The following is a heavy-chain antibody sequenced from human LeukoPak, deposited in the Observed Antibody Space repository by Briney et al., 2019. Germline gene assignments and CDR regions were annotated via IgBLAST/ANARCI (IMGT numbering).Heavy chain of an antibody. V-gene: IGHV3-30-3*01. CDR2: ISYDGSNK. D-gene: IGHD6-19*01. Sequence: GGSLRLSCAASGFTFSTYAMHWVRQAPGKGLEWVAVISYDGSNKFYADSVKGRFTISRDNSKNTLYLQMSSLRAEDTAVYYCAREAAVAGNDYWGQGTLVTVSS. CDR1: GFTFSTYA. J-gene: IGHJ4*02. CDR3: AREAAVAGNDY.